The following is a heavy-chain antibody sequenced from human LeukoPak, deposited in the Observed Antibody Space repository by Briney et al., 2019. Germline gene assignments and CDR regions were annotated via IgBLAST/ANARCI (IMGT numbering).Heavy chain of an antibody. CDR2: ISGSGGTT. CDR1: GFGFSSYA. Sequence: GGSLRLSCAASGFGFSSYAMSWVRQAPGKGLEWVSTISGSGGTTYYADSVKGRFTISRDNAKNSLFLQMNSLRAEDTAVYYCARDTRTFDYWGQGTLVTVSS. D-gene: IGHD1-26*01. V-gene: IGHV3-23*01. CDR3: ARDTRTFDY. J-gene: IGHJ4*02.